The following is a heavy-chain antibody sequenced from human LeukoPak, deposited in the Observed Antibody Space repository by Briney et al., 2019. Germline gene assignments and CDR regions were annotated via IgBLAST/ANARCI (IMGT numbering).Heavy chain of an antibody. J-gene: IGHJ4*02. CDR3: TRGDYSFDY. D-gene: IGHD2-21*01. CDR2: IWYDGSNK. Sequence: GGSLRLSCAASGFTFSSYGMHWVRQAPGKGLEWVAVIWYDGSNKYYADSAKGRLTISRDNIKNTLYLQMNSLTAEDTAVYYCTRGDYSFDYWGQGTLVTVSS. V-gene: IGHV3-33*03. CDR1: GFTFSSYG.